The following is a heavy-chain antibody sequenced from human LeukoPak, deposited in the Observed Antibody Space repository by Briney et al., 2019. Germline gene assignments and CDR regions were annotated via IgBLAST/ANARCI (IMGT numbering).Heavy chain of an antibody. J-gene: IGHJ6*02. CDR1: GGSISSGGYY. V-gene: IGHV4-31*03. D-gene: IGHD2/OR15-2a*01. Sequence: PSETLSLTCTVSGGSISSGGYYWSWIRQHPGKGLEWIGYIYYSGSTYYNPSLKSRVTISVDTSKNQFSLKLSSVTAADTAVYYCARVTYFSLYHYGMDAWGQGTTVTVSS. CDR2: IYYSGST. CDR3: ARVTYFSLYHYGMDA.